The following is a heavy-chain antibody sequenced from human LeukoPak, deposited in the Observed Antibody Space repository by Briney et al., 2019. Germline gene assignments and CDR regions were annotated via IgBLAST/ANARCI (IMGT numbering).Heavy chain of an antibody. CDR3: AKAVVGNWDWFDP. CDR1: GFTFSSYG. J-gene: IGHJ5*02. Sequence: GGSLRLSCAASGFTFSSYGMHWVRQAPGKGLDWVAVIWYDGSNKYYADSVKGRFTISRDNSKNTLYLQMNSLRAEDTAVYYCAKAVVGNWDWFDPWGQGTLVTVSS. CDR2: IWYDGSNK. D-gene: IGHD6-19*01. V-gene: IGHV3-33*06.